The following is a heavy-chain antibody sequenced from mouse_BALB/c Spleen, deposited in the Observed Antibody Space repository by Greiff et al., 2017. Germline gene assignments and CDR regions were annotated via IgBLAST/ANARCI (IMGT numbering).Heavy chain of an antibody. CDR3: ASGSTMVTTWFAY. D-gene: IGHD2-2*01. Sequence: QVQLQQSGAELVRPGSSVKISCTASGYAFSSYWMNWVKQRPGQGLEWIGQIYPGDGDTNYNGKFKGKATLTADKSSSTAYMQLSSLTSEDSAVYFCASGSTMVTTWFAYWGQGTLVTVSA. J-gene: IGHJ3*01. V-gene: IGHV1-80*01. CDR1: GYAFSSYW. CDR2: IYPGDGDT.